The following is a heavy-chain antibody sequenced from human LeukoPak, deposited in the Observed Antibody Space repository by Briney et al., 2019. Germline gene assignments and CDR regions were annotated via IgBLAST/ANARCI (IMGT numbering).Heavy chain of an antibody. D-gene: IGHD1-14*01. Sequence: GGSLRLSCAASGFTFSSYEMNWVREAPGKGLEWVSYISSSGSTIYYADSVKGRFTISRDNAKNSLYLQMNSLRAEDTAVYYCAEPGYNKIGGVWGKGTTVTISS. CDR2: ISSSGSTI. V-gene: IGHV3-48*03. CDR1: GFTFSSYE. CDR3: AEPGYNKIGGV. J-gene: IGHJ6*04.